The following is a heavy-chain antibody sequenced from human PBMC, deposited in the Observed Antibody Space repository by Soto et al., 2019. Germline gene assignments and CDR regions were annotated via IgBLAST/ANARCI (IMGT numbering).Heavy chain of an antibody. CDR2: ISPYNGTT. CDR1: GYTFTSYG. CDR3: ARGESAAGTWWVDP. D-gene: IGHD6-13*01. V-gene: IGHV1-18*01. Sequence: GASVKVSCKASGYTFTSYGISWVRQAPGQGLEWMGWISPYNGTTNYAQKLQGRVTITTDTSTSTAYMELRSLRSEDTAVYYCARGESAAGTWWVDPWGQGTLVTVSS. J-gene: IGHJ5*02.